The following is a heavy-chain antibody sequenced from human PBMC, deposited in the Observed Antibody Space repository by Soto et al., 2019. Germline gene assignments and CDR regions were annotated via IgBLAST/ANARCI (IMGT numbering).Heavy chain of an antibody. V-gene: IGHV2-26*01. Sequence: SGPTLVNPTETLTLTCTVSGFSLSNARMGVSWIRQPPGKALEWLAHIFSNDEKSYSTSLKSRLTISKDTSKSQVVLTMTNMDPVDTATYSCARIRDSSGWYVDYWGQGTLVTVS. CDR3: ARIRDSSGWYVDY. CDR2: IFSNDEK. J-gene: IGHJ4*02. CDR1: GFSLSNARMG. D-gene: IGHD6-19*01.